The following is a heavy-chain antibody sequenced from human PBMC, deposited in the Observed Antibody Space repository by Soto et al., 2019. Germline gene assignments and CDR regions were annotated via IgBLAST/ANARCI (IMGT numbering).Heavy chain of an antibody. CDR1: GGSISSSGYY. D-gene: IGHD3-22*01. Sequence: QVQLQESGPGLLKPSQTLSLTCTVSGGSISSSGYYWGWIRQHPGKGLEWIRYIYYSGSTYYNPSLKSRVTISVDTSKNQFSLKLSSVTAADTAVYYCAIYDSSGSRGFQHWGQGTLVTVSS. J-gene: IGHJ1*01. CDR3: AIYDSSGSRGFQH. V-gene: IGHV4-31*03. CDR2: IYYSGST.